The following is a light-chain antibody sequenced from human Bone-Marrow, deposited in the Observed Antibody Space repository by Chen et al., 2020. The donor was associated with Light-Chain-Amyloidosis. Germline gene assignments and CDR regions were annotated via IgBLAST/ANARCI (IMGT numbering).Light chain of an antibody. CDR1: NSNIGSNI. J-gene: IGLJ3*02. CDR2: SNN. V-gene: IGLV1-44*01. CDR3: AAWDDSLNGWV. Sequence: QSVLTQPPSASGTPGQKVTISCSGSNSNIGSNIVNWYQHLPGTAPKLVIDSNNQRPAGVPDRFSGSKSGTSASLAISGLQSEDEADYYCAAWDDSLNGWVFGGGTKLTVL.